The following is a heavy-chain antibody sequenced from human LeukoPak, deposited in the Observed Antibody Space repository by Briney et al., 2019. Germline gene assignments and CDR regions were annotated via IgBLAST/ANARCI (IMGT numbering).Heavy chain of an antibody. CDR1: GGTFGSYA. D-gene: IGHD3-10*01. CDR3: ARDSDPYYYGSGSYYCSVAY. Sequence: SVKVSCKASGGTFGSYAISWVRQAPGQGLEWMGRIIPIFGTANYAQKFQGRVTITTDESTSTAYMELSSLRSEDTAVYYCARDSDPYYYGSGSYYCSVAYWGQGTLVTVSS. CDR2: IIPIFGTA. V-gene: IGHV1-69*05. J-gene: IGHJ4*02.